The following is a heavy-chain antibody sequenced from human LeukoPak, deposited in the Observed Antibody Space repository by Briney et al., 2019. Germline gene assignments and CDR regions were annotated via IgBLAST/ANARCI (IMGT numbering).Heavy chain of an antibody. J-gene: IGHJ5*02. CDR3: ARVKYGSGRKRVENWFDP. CDR1: GGSISSSSYY. D-gene: IGHD3-10*01. CDR2: IYYSGST. V-gene: IGHV4-39*07. Sequence: PSETLSLTCTVSGGSISSSSYYWGWIRQPPGKGLEWIGSIYYSGSTYYNPSLKSRVTISVDTSKNQFSLKLSSVTAADTAVYYCARVKYGSGRKRVENWFDPWGQGTLVTVSS.